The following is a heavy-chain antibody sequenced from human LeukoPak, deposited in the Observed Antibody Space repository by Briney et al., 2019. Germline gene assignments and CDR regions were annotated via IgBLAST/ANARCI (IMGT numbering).Heavy chain of an antibody. V-gene: IGHV1-69*01. CDR2: IIPIFGTA. J-gene: IGHJ5*02. Sequence: SVKVSCKASGGTFSSYAISWVRQAPGQGLEWMGGIIPIFGTANYAQKFQGRVTITADESTSIAYMELSSLRSEDTAVYYCARGLCSSGCPAWFDPWGQGTLVTVSS. CDR1: GGTFSSYA. CDR3: ARGLCSSGCPAWFDP. D-gene: IGHD6-19*01.